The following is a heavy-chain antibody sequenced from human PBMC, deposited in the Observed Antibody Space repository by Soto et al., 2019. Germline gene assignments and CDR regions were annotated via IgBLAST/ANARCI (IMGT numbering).Heavy chain of an antibody. CDR3: AKDRRRIAAAGTIYYYYGMDV. CDR1: GFTFSSYG. V-gene: IGHV3-30*18. J-gene: IGHJ6*04. Sequence: GGSLRLSCAASGFTFSSYGMHWVRQAPGKGLEWVAVISYDGGNKYYADSVKGRFTISRDNSKNTLYLQMNSLRAEDTAVYYCAKDRRRIAAAGTIYYYYGMDVWGKGTTGTVAS. CDR2: ISYDGGNK. D-gene: IGHD6-13*01.